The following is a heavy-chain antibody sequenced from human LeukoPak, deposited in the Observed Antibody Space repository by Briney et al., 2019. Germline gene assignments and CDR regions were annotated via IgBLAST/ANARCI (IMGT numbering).Heavy chain of an antibody. D-gene: IGHD6-19*01. CDR2: ISSSSSYM. Sequence: GGSLRLSCAASGFTFSAYSMNWVRQAPGKGLEWVSSISSSSSYMYYAESVKGRFTISRDNAKNSMFLQMNSLRAEDTAVYYCARGTSVAGTPEFDYWGQGTLVTVSS. V-gene: IGHV3-21*01. J-gene: IGHJ4*02. CDR1: GFTFSAYS. CDR3: ARGTSVAGTPEFDY.